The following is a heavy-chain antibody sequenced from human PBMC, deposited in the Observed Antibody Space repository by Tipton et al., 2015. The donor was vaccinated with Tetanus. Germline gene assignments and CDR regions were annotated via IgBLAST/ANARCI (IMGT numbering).Heavy chain of an antibody. J-gene: IGHJ5*02. D-gene: IGHD6-19*01. CDR3: ALLPKHWLDPRGAP. Sequence: LSLTCNVSGAFLSRSNYYWGWVRQPPGKGLEWLATIYYSGSSYYNPSLTSRLAISVDTSNNVFSLKLNSVTASDTAVYYCALLPKHWLDPRGAPWGQGTLVTVSS. CDR2: IYYSGSS. V-gene: IGHV4-39*01. CDR1: GAFLSRSNYY.